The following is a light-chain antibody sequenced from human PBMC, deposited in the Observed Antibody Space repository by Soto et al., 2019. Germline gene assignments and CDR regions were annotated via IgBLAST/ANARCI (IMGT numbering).Light chain of an antibody. J-gene: IGLJ1*01. V-gene: IGLV1-40*01. CDR1: SSNIGAGYD. Sequence: QSALTQPPSVSGAPGQRVTISCTGSSSNIGAGYDVHWYQQLPRTAPKLLIYGSTNRPSGVPDRFSGSRSGTSASLAITGLQAEDEADYYCQSYDSGLSGLYVFGTGTKLTVL. CDR2: GST. CDR3: QSYDSGLSGLYV.